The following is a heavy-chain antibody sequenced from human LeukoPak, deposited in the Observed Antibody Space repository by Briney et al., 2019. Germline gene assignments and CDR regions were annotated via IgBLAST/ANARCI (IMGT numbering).Heavy chain of an antibody. CDR2: IYYSGST. D-gene: IGHD3-22*01. Sequence: ETLSLTCTVSGGSISSYYWSWIRQPPGKGLEWIGYIYYSGSTNYNPSLKSRVTISVDTSKNQFSLKLSSVTAADAAVYYCARVLAYYDSSGYSTRDAFDIWGQGTMVTVSS. CDR1: GGSISSYY. V-gene: IGHV4-59*01. J-gene: IGHJ3*02. CDR3: ARVLAYYDSSGYSTRDAFDI.